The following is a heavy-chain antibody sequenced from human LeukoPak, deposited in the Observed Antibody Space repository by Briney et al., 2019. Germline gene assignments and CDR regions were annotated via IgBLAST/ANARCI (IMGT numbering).Heavy chain of an antibody. J-gene: IGHJ6*02. D-gene: IGHD3-22*01. CDR1: GGSFSGYY. V-gene: IGHV4-34*01. Sequence: PSETLSLTCAVYGGSFSGYYWSWLRQPPGKGLEWIGEINHSGSTNYNPSLKSRVTMSVDTSNNQFSLKLSSVTAAATAVYYCARVRTMIVVVSPRAYGMDVWGQGTTVTVSS. CDR3: ARVRTMIVVVSPRAYGMDV. CDR2: INHSGST.